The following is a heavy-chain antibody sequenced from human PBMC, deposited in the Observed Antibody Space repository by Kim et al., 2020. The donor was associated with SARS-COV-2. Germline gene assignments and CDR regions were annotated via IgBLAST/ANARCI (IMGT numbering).Heavy chain of an antibody. CDR1: GFTFSSYS. CDR2: ISSSSSTI. V-gene: IGHV3-48*02. J-gene: IGHJ6*02. CDR3: ARGALEYSSSGYYYYYGMDV. Sequence: GGSLRLSCAASGFTFSSYSMNWVRQAPGKGLEWVSYISSSSSTIYYADSVKGRFTISRDNAKNSLYLQMNSLRDEDTAVYYCARGALEYSSSGYYYYYGMDVWGQGTTVTVSS. D-gene: IGHD6-6*01.